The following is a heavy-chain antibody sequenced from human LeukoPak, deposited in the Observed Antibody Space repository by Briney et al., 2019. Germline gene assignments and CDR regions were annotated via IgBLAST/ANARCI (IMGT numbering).Heavy chain of an antibody. CDR2: IYHSGST. CDR3: ARNYYDSSGYPY. CDR1: GYSISSGYY. V-gene: IGHV4-38-2*02. Sequence: SETLSLTCTVSGYSISSGYYWGWIRQPPGKGLEWIGSIYHSGSTYYNPSLKSRVTISVDTSKNQFSLKLSSVTAADTAVYYCARNYYDSSGYPYWGQGTLVTVSS. J-gene: IGHJ4*02. D-gene: IGHD3-22*01.